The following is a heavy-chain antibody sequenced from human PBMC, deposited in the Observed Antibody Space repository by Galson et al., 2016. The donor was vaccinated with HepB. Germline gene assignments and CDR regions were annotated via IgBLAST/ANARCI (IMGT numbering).Heavy chain of an antibody. CDR3: ARGRRYGFGNGDYGVYYFNF. V-gene: IGHV3-13*01. Sequence: SLRLSCAASGFTFNTYDMHWVRQTTGKGLEWVSGIGTAGDTYYPGSVKGRFTISRENAKNSLYLQMNSLRVGDSAAYYCARGRRYGFGNGDYGVYYFNFWGQGTLVTVSS. J-gene: IGHJ4*02. D-gene: IGHD4-17*01. CDR2: IGTAGDT. CDR1: GFTFNTYD.